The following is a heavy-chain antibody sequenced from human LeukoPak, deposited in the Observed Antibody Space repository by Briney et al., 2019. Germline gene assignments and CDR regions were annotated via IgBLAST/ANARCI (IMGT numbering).Heavy chain of an antibody. D-gene: IGHD6-6*01. CDR1: GGSFSGYY. CDR3: AREISPADSSSAFDY. V-gene: IGHV4-34*01. Sequence: PSETLSLTCAVYGGSFSGYYWSGIRQPPGKGLEWIGEINHSGSTNYNPSLKSRVTISVDTSKNQFSLKLSSVTAADTAVYYCAREISPADSSSAFDYWGQGTLVTVSS. CDR2: INHSGST. J-gene: IGHJ4*02.